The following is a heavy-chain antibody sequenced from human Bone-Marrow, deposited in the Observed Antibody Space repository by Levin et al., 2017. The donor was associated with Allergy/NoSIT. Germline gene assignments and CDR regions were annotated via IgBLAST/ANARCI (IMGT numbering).Heavy chain of an antibody. V-gene: IGHV3-33*05. CDR1: GFTVSNSG. CDR2: ISYDGSEK. Sequence: PSGGSLRLSCAASGFTVSNSGMHWVRQAPGNGLEWVAVISYDGSEKYYVDSVKGRFTISRDNSKNTVHLQMNSLRVEDTAVYYCASDPGADQLAYVFEQWGQGTPVTVSS. CDR3: ASDPGADQLAYVFEQ. J-gene: IGHJ4*02. D-gene: IGHD2-2*01.